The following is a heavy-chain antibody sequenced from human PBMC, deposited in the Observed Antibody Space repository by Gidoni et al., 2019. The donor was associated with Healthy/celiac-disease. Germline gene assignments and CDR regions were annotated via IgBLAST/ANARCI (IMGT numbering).Heavy chain of an antibody. CDR2: ISGSGGST. J-gene: IGHJ6*03. V-gene: IGHV3-23*01. Sequence: FSSYAISWVRQAPGKGLEWVSAISGSGGSTYYADSVKGRFTISRDNSKNTLYLQMNSLRAEDTAVYYCAKDEKAHRYYYMDVWGKGTTVTVSS. CDR1: FSSYA. CDR3: AKDEKAHRYYYMDV.